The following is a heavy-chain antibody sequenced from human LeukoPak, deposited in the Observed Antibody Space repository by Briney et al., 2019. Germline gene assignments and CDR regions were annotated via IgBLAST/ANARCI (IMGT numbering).Heavy chain of an antibody. CDR2: ISAYNGNT. V-gene: IGHV1-18*01. CDR1: GYNLTSYG. J-gene: IGHJ6*03. CDR3: ARARDYYYYYYMDV. Sequence: ASVKVSCQASGYNLTSYGISWVRQAPGQGLEWMGWISAYNGNTNYAQKLQGRVTMTTDTSTSTAYMELRSLRSDDTAVYYCARARDYYYYYYMDVWGKGTTVTVSS.